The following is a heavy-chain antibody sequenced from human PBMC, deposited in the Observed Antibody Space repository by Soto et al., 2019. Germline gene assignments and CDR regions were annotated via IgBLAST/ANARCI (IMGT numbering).Heavy chain of an antibody. CDR2: ISSYNGYA. CDR1: GYTFTTYA. J-gene: IGHJ6*02. Sequence: QVQLMQSGAEVKKPGASVKVSCKASGYTFTTYAISWVRQAPGQVLEWLGSISSYNGYANYARKFHGRVTITADTSTSRTYLEVRSLKADDTAVYYCARSGSSSGGDYYYVMDVWGQGTTLTVSS. D-gene: IGHD6-13*01. CDR3: ARSGSSSGGDYYYVMDV. V-gene: IGHV1-18*01.